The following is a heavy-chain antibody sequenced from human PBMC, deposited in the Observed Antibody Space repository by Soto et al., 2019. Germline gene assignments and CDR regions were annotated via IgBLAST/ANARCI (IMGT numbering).Heavy chain of an antibody. CDR3: ARRWGRTFDS. Sequence: QVQLQESGPGLVKPSETLSLTCTVSGGSISSYYWCWIRQPPGKGLEWIGYIYYSGSTNYNPALKYRFTLSRNTSQNRFALRLRCVTAANTVVYYCARRWGRTFDSGGQGTLVTVSS. D-gene: IGHD7-27*01. J-gene: IGHJ4*02. CDR2: IYYSGST. CDR1: GGSISSYY. V-gene: IGHV4-59*08.